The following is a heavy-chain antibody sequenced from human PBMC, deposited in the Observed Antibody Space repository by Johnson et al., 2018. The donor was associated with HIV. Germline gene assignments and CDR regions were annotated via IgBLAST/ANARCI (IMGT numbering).Heavy chain of an antibody. V-gene: IGHV3-11*01. Sequence: QVQLVESGGGLVKPGGSLRLSCAASGFTFSDYYMSWIRQAPGKGLEWVSSFSSSGTTIYYADSVKGRFTISRDNAKNSLYLQMNSLRAEDTALYYCARDAHMVRGVGDAFDIWGQGTMVTVSS. J-gene: IGHJ3*02. CDR1: GFTFSDYY. CDR2: FSSSGTTI. D-gene: IGHD3-10*01. CDR3: ARDAHMVRGVGDAFDI.